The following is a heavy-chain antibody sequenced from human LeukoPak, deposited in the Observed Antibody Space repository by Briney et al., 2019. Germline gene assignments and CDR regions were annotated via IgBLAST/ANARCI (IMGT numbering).Heavy chain of an antibody. J-gene: IGHJ4*02. V-gene: IGHV3-48*02. Sequence: GGSLRLSCAASGFTFSSYGMNWVGHAPGQGLEGVSYISSTSGTIYYADSVKGRFTISRDNAKTSLYLQMDSLRDEDTAVYYCARDLWGTSGYRFDYWGQGTLVTVSS. D-gene: IGHD3-22*01. CDR3: ARDLWGTSGYRFDY. CDR1: GFTFSSYG. CDR2: ISSTSGTI.